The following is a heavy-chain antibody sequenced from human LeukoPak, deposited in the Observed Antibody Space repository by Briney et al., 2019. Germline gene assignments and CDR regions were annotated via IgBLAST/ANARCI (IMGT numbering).Heavy chain of an antibody. CDR3: AAPHPYCSGGSCYLVY. CDR2: IIPIFGTA. D-gene: IGHD2-15*01. J-gene: IGHJ4*02. CDR1: GGTFSSYA. Sequence: ASVKVSCKASGGTFSSYAISWVRQAPGQGLEWMGGIIPIFGTANYAQKFQGRVTITADESTSTAYMELSSLRSEDTAVYYCAAPHPYCSGGSCYLVYWGQGTPVTVSS. V-gene: IGHV1-69*13.